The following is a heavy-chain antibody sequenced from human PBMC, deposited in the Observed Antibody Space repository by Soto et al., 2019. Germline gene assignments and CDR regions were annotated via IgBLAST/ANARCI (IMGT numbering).Heavy chain of an antibody. CDR2: IYYSEST. D-gene: IGHD6-19*01. CDR3: ARAVEMYASGWYYFDY. CDR1: GGSISSYY. V-gene: IGHV4-59*01. Sequence: QVQLQESGPGLVKPSETLSLTCTVSGGSISSYYWSWIRQPPGKGLEWIGFIYYSESTNYNPSLQSRVTISVDTSKNQFSLRLTSVTAAYTAVYYCARAVEMYASGWYYFDYWGQGTLVTVSS. J-gene: IGHJ4*02.